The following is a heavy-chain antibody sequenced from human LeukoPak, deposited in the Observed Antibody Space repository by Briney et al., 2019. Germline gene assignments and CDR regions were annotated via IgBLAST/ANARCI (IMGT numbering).Heavy chain of an antibody. CDR3: ASSRGVVTAYDI. V-gene: IGHV4-34*01. D-gene: IGHD2-21*02. CDR2: INHSGST. Sequence: SETLSLTCAVYGGSFSGYYWSWIRQPPGKGLEWIGEINHSGSTNYNPSLKSRVTISVDTSKNQFSLKVTSVTAADTAVYYCASSRGVVTAYDIWGQGTMVTVSS. J-gene: IGHJ3*02. CDR1: GGSFSGYY.